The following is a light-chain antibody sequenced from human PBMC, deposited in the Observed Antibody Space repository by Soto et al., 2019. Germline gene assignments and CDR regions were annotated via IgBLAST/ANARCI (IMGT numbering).Light chain of an antibody. CDR1: QSISSW. CDR2: DAS. Sequence: DIQMTQSPSTLSASVGDRVTITCRASQSISSWLAWYQQKPGKAPKLLIYDASSLESGVPSRFSGSGSGTEFTLTIFSLQPDDFATYYCQQYNSYSTFGQGTKV. J-gene: IGKJ1*01. V-gene: IGKV1-5*01. CDR3: QQYNSYST.